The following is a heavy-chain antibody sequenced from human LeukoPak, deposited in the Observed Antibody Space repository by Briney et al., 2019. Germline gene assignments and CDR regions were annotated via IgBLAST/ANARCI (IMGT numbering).Heavy chain of an antibody. CDR1: GYTLTGHY. D-gene: IGHD6-13*01. CDR3: ARGGIRTAASKFDY. V-gene: IGHV1-2*06. Sequence: ASVKVLFWASGYTLTGHYMHLVPQGPGQGLEWVGRTNPNSGGTKYAQKFEGRVTMTRETSISTAFMGLSRVTSDETAVYYSARGGIRTAASKFDYWGQGTLVTVSS. CDR2: TNPNSGGT. J-gene: IGHJ4*02.